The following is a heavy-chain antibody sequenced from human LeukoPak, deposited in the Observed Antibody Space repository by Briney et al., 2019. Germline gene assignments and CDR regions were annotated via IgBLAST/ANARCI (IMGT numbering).Heavy chain of an antibody. CDR2: INHSGST. D-gene: IGHD2-15*01. J-gene: IGHJ4*02. CDR1: GGSFSGYY. Sequence: PSETLSLTCAVYGGSFSGYYWSCIRQPPGKGLEWIGEINHSGSTNYNPSLKSRVTISVDTSKNQFSLKLSSVTAADTAVYYCHLVVVVAANPFDYWGQGTLVTVSS. CDR3: HLVVVVAANPFDY. V-gene: IGHV4-34*01.